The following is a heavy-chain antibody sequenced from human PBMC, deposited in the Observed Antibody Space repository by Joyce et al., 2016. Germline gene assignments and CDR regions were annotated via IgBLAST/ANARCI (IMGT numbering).Heavy chain of an antibody. D-gene: IGHD3-10*01. CDR1: GDSFTTGGYA. V-gene: IGHV4-30-2*01. CDR3: ARAPRGPGYFDS. CDR2: IYHSGNT. J-gene: IGHJ4*02. Sequence: QLLLQESGPGLVKTSQTLSLTCAVSGDSFTTGGYAWNWIRQPPGKGLEWIGDIYHSGNTHFTPSLQRRVTISLGRSKSQFALKLSSVTAADTAVYYCARAPRGPGYFDSWGQGTLVTVSS.